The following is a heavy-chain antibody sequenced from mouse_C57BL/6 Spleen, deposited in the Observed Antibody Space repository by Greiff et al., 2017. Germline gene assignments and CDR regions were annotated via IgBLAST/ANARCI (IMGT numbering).Heavy chain of an antibody. V-gene: IGHV5-17*01. Sequence: EVQRVESGGGLVKPGGSLKLSCAASGFTFSDYGMHWVRQAPEKGLEWVAYISSGSSTIYYADTVKGRFIISRDNAKNTLFLQMTSLRSEDTAMYYCARAAQATPYAMGYWGQGTSVTVSS. D-gene: IGHD3-2*02. CDR1: GFTFSDYG. J-gene: IGHJ4*01. CDR3: ARAAQATPYAMGY. CDR2: ISSGSSTI.